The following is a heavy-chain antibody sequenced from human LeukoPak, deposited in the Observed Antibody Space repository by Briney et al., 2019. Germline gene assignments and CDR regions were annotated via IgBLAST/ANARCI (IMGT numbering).Heavy chain of an antibody. CDR3: ARDDSSTWYRHSAEYFQH. CDR1: GYSVTNGFH. D-gene: IGHD6-13*01. V-gene: IGHV4-38-2*02. Sequence: SETLSLTCTVSGYSVTNGFHWVWIRQPPGKGLEWIGTIYHSGNTYYSPSLKSRVTLSVDTSTNQFSLKVASVTAADTATYYCARDDSSTWYRHSAEYFQHWGQGTLVTVSS. J-gene: IGHJ1*01. CDR2: IYHSGNT.